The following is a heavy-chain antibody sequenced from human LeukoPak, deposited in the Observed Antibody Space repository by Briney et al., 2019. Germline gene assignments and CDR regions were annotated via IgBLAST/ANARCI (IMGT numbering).Heavy chain of an antibody. J-gene: IGHJ4*02. CDR1: GGSISSSGYY. D-gene: IGHD3-10*01. Sequence: KASETLSLTCTVSGGSISSSGYYWGWVRQPPGEGLEWIGTVYYDGSTYYNPSLKSRITMSVDTSNNHFSLKLKSVAAADSAVYYCARLYGSGSYCFDYWGQGTLVIVSS. CDR2: VYYDGST. V-gene: IGHV4-39*02. CDR3: ARLYGSGSYCFDY.